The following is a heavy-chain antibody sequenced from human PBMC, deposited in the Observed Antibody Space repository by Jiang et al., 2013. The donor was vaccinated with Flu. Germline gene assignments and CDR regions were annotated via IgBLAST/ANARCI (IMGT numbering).Heavy chain of an antibody. D-gene: IGHD2-21*01. CDR3: ARVTKLIGLYFDL. J-gene: IGHJ2*01. V-gene: IGHV3-21*01. Sequence: SSISSSSSYIYYADSVKGRFTISRDNAKNSLYLQMNSLRAEDTAVYYCARVTKLIGLYFDLWGRGTLVTVSS. CDR2: ISSSSSYI.